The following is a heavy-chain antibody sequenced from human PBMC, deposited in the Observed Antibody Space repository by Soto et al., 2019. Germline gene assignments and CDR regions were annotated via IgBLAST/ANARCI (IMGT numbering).Heavy chain of an antibody. CDR1: GYTFTSYG. CDR3: ARDRGADGPSKGDYYYGMDV. Sequence: QVQLVQSGAEVKKPGASVKVSCKASGYTFTSYGISWVRQAPGQGLEWMGWISAYNGNTNYAQKLQGRVTMTTDTSTSTAYMELRSLRSDDTAVYYCARDRGADGPSKGDYYYGMDVWGQGTTVTVSS. V-gene: IGHV1-18*01. D-gene: IGHD3-16*01. CDR2: ISAYNGNT. J-gene: IGHJ6*02.